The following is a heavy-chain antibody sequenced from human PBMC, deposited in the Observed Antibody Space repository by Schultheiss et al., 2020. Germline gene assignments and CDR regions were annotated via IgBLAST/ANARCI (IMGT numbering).Heavy chain of an antibody. J-gene: IGHJ6*04. Sequence: SETMSLTCTVSGGSVSSGSYYWSWIRQPPGKGLEWIGYIYYSGSTNYNPSLKSRVTISVDTSKNQFSLKLSSVTAADTAVYYCARAYGSGSYPSPYYYYYGMDVWGKGTTGTGSS. D-gene: IGHD3-10*01. V-gene: IGHV4-61*01. CDR2: IYYSGST. CDR1: GGSVSSGSYY. CDR3: ARAYGSGSYPSPYYYYYGMDV.